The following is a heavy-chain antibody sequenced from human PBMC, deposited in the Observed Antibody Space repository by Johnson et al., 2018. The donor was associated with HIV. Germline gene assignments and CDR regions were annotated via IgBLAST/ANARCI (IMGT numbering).Heavy chain of an antibody. CDR3: AKELGEREWEEWESDYYEFGRDLPCQDPRGVVGTFDV. D-gene: IGHD1-26*01. CDR1: GFTFSNYG. Sequence: QVQLVESGGGVVQPGRSLRLSCAASGFTFSNYGMAWVRQAPGKGLEWVTVISFAGVKTYYADSVKGRFTISRDNSKGTLYLQMDGLRPEDTALDYCAKELGEREWEEWESDYYEFGRDLPCQDPRGVVGTFDVWGQGTMVTVSS. CDR2: ISFAGVKT. J-gene: IGHJ3*01. V-gene: IGHV3-30*18.